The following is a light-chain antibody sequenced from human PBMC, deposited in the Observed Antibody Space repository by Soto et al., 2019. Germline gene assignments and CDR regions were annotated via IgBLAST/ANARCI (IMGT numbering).Light chain of an antibody. CDR1: QSVSRDF. J-gene: IGKJ4*01. V-gene: IGKV3D-20*02. CDR2: AAS. CDR3: QQRRTWPLT. Sequence: EIVWTQSPDTLSLSPGERATLSCRASQSVSRDFLAWYQQKAGQAPRLLIYAASSRATGIPDRFSGSGSETDFTLTISRLEPEDFAVYYCQQRRTWPLTFGGGTKVDIK.